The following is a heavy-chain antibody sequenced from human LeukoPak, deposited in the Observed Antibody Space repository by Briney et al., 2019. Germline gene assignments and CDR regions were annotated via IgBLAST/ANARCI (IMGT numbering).Heavy chain of an antibody. V-gene: IGHV3-20*04. CDR1: GFTFDDYG. Sequence: PGGSLRLSCAASGFTFDDYGMSWVRPAPGKGLEWVSGINWNGGSTGYADSVKGRFTISRDNAKNSLYLQMNSLRAEDTALYYCARRITIPGGGYYMDVWGKGTTVTVSS. J-gene: IGHJ6*03. CDR3: ARRITIPGGGYYMDV. D-gene: IGHD3-3*01. CDR2: INWNGGST.